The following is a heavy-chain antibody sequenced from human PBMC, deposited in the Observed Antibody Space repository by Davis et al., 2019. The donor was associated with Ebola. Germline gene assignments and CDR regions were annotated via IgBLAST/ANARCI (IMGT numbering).Heavy chain of an antibody. CDR2: TYYRSKWYS. V-gene: IGHV6-1*01. Sequence: SQTLSLTCAISGDRVSSHSATWTLIRQSPSRGLEWLGRTYYRSKWYSDHAVSVKSRISINPDTSKNQFSLQLNSVTPEDTAVYYCARGVSMGGYSYGVDAFDIWGQGTMVTVSS. CDR1: GDRVSSHSAT. D-gene: IGHD5-18*01. CDR3: ARGVSMGGYSYGVDAFDI. J-gene: IGHJ3*02.